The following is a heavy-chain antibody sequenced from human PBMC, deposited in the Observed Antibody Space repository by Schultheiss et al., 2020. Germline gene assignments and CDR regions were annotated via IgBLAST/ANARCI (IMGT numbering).Heavy chain of an antibody. D-gene: IGHD3-22*01. Sequence: GGSLRLSCAASGFTFSSYEMNWVRQAPGKGLEYVSAISSNGGSTYYADSVKGRFTISRDNAKNSLYLQMNSLKTEDTAVYYCTTRSYYYDSSGYYLGDFDYWGQGTLV. CDR2: ISSNGGST. CDR1: GFTFSSYE. J-gene: IGHJ4*02. V-gene: IGHV3-64*04. CDR3: TTRSYYYDSSGYYLGDFDY.